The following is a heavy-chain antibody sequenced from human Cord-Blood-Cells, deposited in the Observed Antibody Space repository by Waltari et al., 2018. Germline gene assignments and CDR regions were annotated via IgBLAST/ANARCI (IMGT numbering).Heavy chain of an antibody. CDR3: ARDGGYGSGSYYWFDP. J-gene: IGHJ5*02. V-gene: IGHV1-69*01. CDR1: GGTFSSYA. Sequence: QVQLVQSGAEVKKPGSSVKVSCKASGGTFSSYAISWVRQDPGQGLEWMGGIIPIFGTANYAQKFQGRVTITADETPSTAYMELSSLRSEDTAVYYCARDGGYGSGSYYWFDPWGQGTLVTVSS. D-gene: IGHD3-10*01. CDR2: IIPIFGTA.